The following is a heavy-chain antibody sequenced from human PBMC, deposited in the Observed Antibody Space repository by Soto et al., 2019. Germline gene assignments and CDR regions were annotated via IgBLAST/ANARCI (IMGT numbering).Heavy chain of an antibody. V-gene: IGHV1-69*02. D-gene: IGHD2-15*01. CDR1: GGSFISYS. Sequence: QVQLVQSGAELKKPGSSVKVSCEASGGSFISYSFTWVRQAPGQGLEWMGRIIPIHTEANDSLKFQDRVTITSERSTRTAYKELRSLRPEDTAWYYCAIILLFVDHAYMDVCGKVTTVTVS. CDR2: IIPIHTEA. J-gene: IGHJ6*03. CDR3: AIILLFVDHAYMDV.